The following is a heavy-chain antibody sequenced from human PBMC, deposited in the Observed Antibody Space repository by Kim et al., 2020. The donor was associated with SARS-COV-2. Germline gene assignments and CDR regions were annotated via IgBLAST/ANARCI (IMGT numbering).Heavy chain of an antibody. CDR1: GFTFSSYW. Sequence: GGSLRLSCAASGFTFSSYWMSWVRQAPGKGLEWVANIKQDGSEKYYVDSVKGRFTISRDNAKNSLYLQMNSLRAEDTAVYYCARDLSSSWGPGWFDPWGQGTLVTVSS. CDR2: IKQDGSEK. J-gene: IGHJ5*02. CDR3: ARDLSSSWGPGWFDP. D-gene: IGHD6-13*01. V-gene: IGHV3-7*03.